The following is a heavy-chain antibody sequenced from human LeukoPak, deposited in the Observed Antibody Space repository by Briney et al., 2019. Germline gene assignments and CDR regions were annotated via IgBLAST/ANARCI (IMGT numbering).Heavy chain of an antibody. CDR1: GGSISSYY. CDR3: ARLTSPSGWFNP. Sequence: PSETLSLTCTVSGGSISSYYWSWIRQPPGKGLEWIGYIHYTGSTNYIPSLTSRVTISLDTSKNQFSLKLNSVTAADTAVYYCARLTSPSGWFNPWGQGTLVTVSS. V-gene: IGHV4-59*01. J-gene: IGHJ5*02. CDR2: IHYTGST.